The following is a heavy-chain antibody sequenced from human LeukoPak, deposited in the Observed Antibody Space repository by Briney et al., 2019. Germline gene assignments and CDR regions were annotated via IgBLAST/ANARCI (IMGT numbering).Heavy chain of an antibody. CDR2: MNPNSGNT. J-gene: IGHJ4*02. CDR3: ARGIFLTPDNDY. D-gene: IGHD3-3*02. V-gene: IGHV1-8*01. CDR1: GYTFTSYD. Sequence: ASVKVSCKASGYTFTSYDINWVRQATGQGLEWMGWMNPNSGNTGYAQKFQGRVTMTRNTSISTAYMELSSLRSGATAVYYCARGIFLTPDNDYWGQGNLVTVSS.